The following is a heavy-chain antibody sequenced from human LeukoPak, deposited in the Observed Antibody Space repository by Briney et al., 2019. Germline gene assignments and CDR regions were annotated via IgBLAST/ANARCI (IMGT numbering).Heavy chain of an antibody. Sequence: TGGSLTLSCAASGFTFSSYAMSWVRQAPGKGLEWVSAISGSGGSTYYADSVKGRFTISRDKSKNTLYLQMNSLRAEDTAVYYCAKDSSGLNHFDYWGQGTLVTVSS. CDR3: AKDSSGLNHFDY. V-gene: IGHV3-23*01. CDR1: GFTFSSYA. J-gene: IGHJ4*02. CDR2: ISGSGGST. D-gene: IGHD6-19*01.